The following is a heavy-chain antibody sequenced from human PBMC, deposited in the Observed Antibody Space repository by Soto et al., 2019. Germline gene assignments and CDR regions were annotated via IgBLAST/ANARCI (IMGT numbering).Heavy chain of an antibody. CDR1: DGSISSYY. V-gene: IGHV4-59*01. CDR2: IYYSGST. D-gene: IGHD2-15*01. Sequence: PSETLSLTCTVSDGSISSYYWSWIRQPPGKGLEWIGYIYYSGSTNYNPSLKSRVAISVDTSKNQFSLKLSSVTAADTAVYYCARGYCSGGNCYRFNFDNWGQGTLVT. J-gene: IGHJ4*02. CDR3: ARGYCSGGNCYRFNFDN.